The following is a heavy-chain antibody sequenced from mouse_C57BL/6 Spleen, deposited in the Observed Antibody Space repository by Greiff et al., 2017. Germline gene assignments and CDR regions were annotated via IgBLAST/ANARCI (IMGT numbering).Heavy chain of an antibody. CDR1: GFTFSDYY. Sequence: EVMLVESEGGLVQPGSSMKLSCTASGFTFSDYYMAWVRQVPEKGLEWVANINYDGSSTYYLDSLKSRFIISRDNAKNILYLQMSSLKSEDTATYYCARDPYGYDVEWYFDVWGTGTTVTVSS. CDR3: ARDPYGYDVEWYFDV. J-gene: IGHJ1*03. CDR2: INYDGSST. V-gene: IGHV5-16*01. D-gene: IGHD2-2*01.